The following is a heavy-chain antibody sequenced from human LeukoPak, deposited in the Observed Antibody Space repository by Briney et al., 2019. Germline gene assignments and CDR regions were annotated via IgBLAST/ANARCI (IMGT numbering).Heavy chain of an antibody. Sequence: GASVKASCKASGGTFSSYAISWVRQAPGQGLEWMGMIIPILGIANYAQKFQGRVTITADKSTSTAYMELSSLRSEDTAVYYCASLAVAGIEPFDYWGQGTLVTVSS. D-gene: IGHD6-19*01. J-gene: IGHJ4*02. CDR2: IIPILGIA. CDR3: ASLAVAGIEPFDY. CDR1: GGTFSSYA. V-gene: IGHV1-69*04.